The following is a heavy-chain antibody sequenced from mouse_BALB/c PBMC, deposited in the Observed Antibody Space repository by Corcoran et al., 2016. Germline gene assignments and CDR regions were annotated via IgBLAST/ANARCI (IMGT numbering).Heavy chain of an antibody. V-gene: IGHV9-3-1*01. D-gene: IGHD2-2*01. CDR3: ARRDTMATAWVAY. CDR1: GYTFTNYG. CDR2: INPYTGEP. J-gene: IGHJ3*01. Sequence: QIQLVQSGPELKKPGETVKISCKASGYTFTNYGMNWVKQAPGKGLKWMGWINPYTGEPTYADDFKGRFAFSLETSASPAYLQINTLKNEDTATYFGARRDTMATAWVAYGGQGTLVTVSA.